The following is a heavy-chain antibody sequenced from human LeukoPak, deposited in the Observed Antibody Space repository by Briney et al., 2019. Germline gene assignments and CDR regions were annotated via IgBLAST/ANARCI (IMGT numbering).Heavy chain of an antibody. D-gene: IGHD1-26*01. Sequence: GGSLRLSCAASGLTFSSTDMHWVRQAAGKSLEWVSAIGVAGDTYYPDSVKGRFTISRENAKNSLYLQMNTLRADDMAVYYCVKEKRSSGAFDIWGQGTLITVSS. V-gene: IGHV3-13*01. CDR3: VKEKRSSGAFDI. CDR2: IGVAGDT. J-gene: IGHJ3*02. CDR1: GLTFSSTD.